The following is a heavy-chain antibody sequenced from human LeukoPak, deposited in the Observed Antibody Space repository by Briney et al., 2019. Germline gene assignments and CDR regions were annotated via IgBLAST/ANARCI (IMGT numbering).Heavy chain of an antibody. CDR1: GFTFSSYE. J-gene: IGHJ6*04. V-gene: IGHV3-48*03. CDR3: MGAGRITMVRGVTNGMDV. Sequence: GGSLRLSCAASGFTFSSYEMNWVRQAPGKGLEWVSYISSSGSTIYYADSVKGRFTISRDNAKNSLYLQMNSLRAEDTAVYYCMGAGRITMVRGVTNGMDVWGKGTTVTVSS. D-gene: IGHD3-10*01. CDR2: ISSSGSTI.